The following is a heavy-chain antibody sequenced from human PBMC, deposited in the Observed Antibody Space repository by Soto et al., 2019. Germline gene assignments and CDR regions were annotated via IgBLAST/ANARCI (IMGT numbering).Heavy chain of an antibody. Sequence: SETLSLTYYVSDDSINSDKYYWGWIRKPPGKGLEWIGTIYYSGSTYYNPSLKSRVTISVDTSNNQLSLKLSSVTAADTAVYYCARHYGYYSHYMDVWTKGTTVTVSS. D-gene: IGHD3-10*01. J-gene: IGHJ6*03. CDR1: DDSINSDKYY. V-gene: IGHV4-39*01. CDR3: ARHYGYYSHYMDV. CDR2: IYYSGST.